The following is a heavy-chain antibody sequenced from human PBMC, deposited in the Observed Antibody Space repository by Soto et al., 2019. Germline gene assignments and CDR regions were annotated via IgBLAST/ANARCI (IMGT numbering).Heavy chain of an antibody. CDR2: IFPILGIA. Sequence: QVQLVQSGAEVKKPGSSVKVSCKASGGTFSSYTISWVRQAPGQGLEWMGRIFPILGIANYAQKFQGRVTITADKSTSTAYMELSSLRSEDTAVYYCARDGAETAMVTNYYYYGMDVWGQGTTVTVSS. D-gene: IGHD5-18*01. V-gene: IGHV1-69*08. CDR1: GGTFSSYT. CDR3: ARDGAETAMVTNYYYYGMDV. J-gene: IGHJ6*02.